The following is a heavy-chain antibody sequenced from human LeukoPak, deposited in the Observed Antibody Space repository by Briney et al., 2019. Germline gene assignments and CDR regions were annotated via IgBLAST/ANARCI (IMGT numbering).Heavy chain of an antibody. CDR1: GLSFSTFA. D-gene: IGHD3-16*01. J-gene: IGHJ4*02. CDR2: MKGTGET. Sequence: GGSLTLSCAASGLSFSTFAMSWVRQAPARGLEWLSSMKGTGETFYADSVRGRFTLSRDDSRNTVYFQLNNLRVEDTAVYYCARASWVSSADAVRWGQGTLVTVSS. CDR3: ARASWVSSADAVR. V-gene: IGHV3-23*01.